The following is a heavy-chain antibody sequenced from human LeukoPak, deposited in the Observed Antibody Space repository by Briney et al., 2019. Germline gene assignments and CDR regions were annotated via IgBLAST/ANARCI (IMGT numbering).Heavy chain of an antibody. CDR1: GGTFSSYA. Sequence: ASVKVSCKASGGTFSSYAISWVRQAPGQGLEWMGRIIPIFGIANYAQKFQGRVTITADKSTSTAYMELSSPRSEDTAVYYCAREWELNYYDSSGYYSYYFDYWGQGTLVTVSS. CDR3: AREWELNYYDSSGYYSYYFDY. J-gene: IGHJ4*02. V-gene: IGHV1-69*04. CDR2: IIPIFGIA. D-gene: IGHD3-22*01.